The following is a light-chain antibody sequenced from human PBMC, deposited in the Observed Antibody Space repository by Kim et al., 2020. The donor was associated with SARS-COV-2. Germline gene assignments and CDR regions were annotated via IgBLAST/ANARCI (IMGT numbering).Light chain of an antibody. J-gene: IGKJ1*01. Sequence: SPGERATLSCSASQSVGANYLAWYQQKPGQSPRLLIHGASTRATGIPDRFSGSGSGTDFSLTISRLEPEDFAVYWCLQFGNSPWTFGQGTKVDIK. CDR1: QSVGANY. CDR3: LQFGNSPWT. V-gene: IGKV3-20*01. CDR2: GAS.